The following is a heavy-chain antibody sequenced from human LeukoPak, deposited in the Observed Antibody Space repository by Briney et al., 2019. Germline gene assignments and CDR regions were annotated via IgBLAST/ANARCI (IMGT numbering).Heavy chain of an antibody. V-gene: IGHV4-59*01. Sequence: SETLSLTCTVSGGSISSYYWSWSRLPPGKGLEWIGYLSKSGNTNYSPSLKSRVTIFGDTSKNQFFLKLSSVTAADTAVYYCARDRYGNSFYAFDIWGQGTLVTVSS. CDR2: LSKSGNT. D-gene: IGHD6-13*01. J-gene: IGHJ3*02. CDR3: ARDRYGNSFYAFDI. CDR1: GGSISSYY.